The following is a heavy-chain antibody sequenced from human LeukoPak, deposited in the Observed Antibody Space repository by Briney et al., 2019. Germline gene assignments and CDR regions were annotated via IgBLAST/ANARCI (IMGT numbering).Heavy chain of an antibody. CDR1: GGTFSSYA. Sequence: GASVKDSCKASGGTFSSYAISWVRQAPGQGLEWMGRIIPILGIANYAQKFQGRVTITADKSTSTAYMELSSLRSEDTAVYYCAREGYSGSYFAVTGEAFDIWGQGTMVTVSS. CDR2: IIPILGIA. V-gene: IGHV1-69*04. J-gene: IGHJ3*02. D-gene: IGHD1-26*01. CDR3: AREGYSGSYFAVTGEAFDI.